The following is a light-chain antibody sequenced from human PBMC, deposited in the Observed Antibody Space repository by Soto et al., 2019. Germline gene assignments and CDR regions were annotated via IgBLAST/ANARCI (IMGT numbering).Light chain of an antibody. CDR3: QQYNSYLSS. V-gene: IGKV1-5*03. CDR1: QSISSW. Sequence: DIQMTQPPSTLSASVGDRVTITCRASQSISSWLAWYQQKPGKAPKLLIYKASSLESGVPSRFSGSGSGTEFTLTISSLQPDDFATYYCQQYNSYLSSFGQGTKLEIK. J-gene: IGKJ2*01. CDR2: KAS.